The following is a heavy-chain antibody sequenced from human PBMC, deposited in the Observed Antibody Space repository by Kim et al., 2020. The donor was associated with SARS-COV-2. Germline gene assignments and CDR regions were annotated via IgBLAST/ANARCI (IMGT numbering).Heavy chain of an antibody. V-gene: IGHV1-18*01. CDR3: ARVATTPRYFDL. Sequence: NYAQMFQGRGTMTTDTSTSTAYMELTNLRSDDTAVYYCARVATTPRYFDLWGRGTLVTVSS. J-gene: IGHJ2*01. D-gene: IGHD4-17*01.